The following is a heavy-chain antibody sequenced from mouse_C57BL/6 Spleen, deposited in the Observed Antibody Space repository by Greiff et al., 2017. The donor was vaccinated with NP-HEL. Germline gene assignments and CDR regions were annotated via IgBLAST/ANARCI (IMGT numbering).Heavy chain of an antibody. D-gene: IGHD1-1*01. CDR3: ARGGYYGSSYEY. CDR1: GYTFTSYW. CDR2: IHPNSGST. V-gene: IGHV1-64*01. J-gene: IGHJ2*01. Sequence: VQLQQPGAELVKPGASVKLSCKASGYTFTSYWMHWVKQRPGQGLEWIGMIHPNSGSTNYNEKFKSKATLTVDKSSSTAYMQLSSLTSEDSAVYYCARGGYYGSSYEYWGQGTTLTVSS.